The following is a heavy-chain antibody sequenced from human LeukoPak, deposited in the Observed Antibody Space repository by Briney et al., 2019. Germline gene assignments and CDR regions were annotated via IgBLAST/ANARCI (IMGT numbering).Heavy chain of an antibody. Sequence: GGSLRLSCAASGFTFSSQAMSWVRQAPGKGLEWVSAITDTGGGTYYAGSVKGRFTISRDNSKTTLYLQMNSLRAEDTAVYCCAKRRDSGYNSFDFDSWGQGTLVTVSS. CDR1: GFTFSSQA. CDR3: AKRRDSGYNSFDFDS. CDR2: ITDTGGGT. J-gene: IGHJ4*02. V-gene: IGHV3-23*01. D-gene: IGHD4-23*01.